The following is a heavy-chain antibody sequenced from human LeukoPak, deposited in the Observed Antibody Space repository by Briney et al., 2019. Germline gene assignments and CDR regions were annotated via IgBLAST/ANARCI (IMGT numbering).Heavy chain of an antibody. CDR3: ARDLGRTTFDY. CDR2: IYSGGST. V-gene: IGHV3-66*01. Sequence: PGGSLRLSCAASGFTVSSNYMSWVRQAPGKGLEWVSVIYSGGSTYYADSVKGRFTISRDNSKNTLYPQMNSLRAEDTAVYYCARDLGRTTFDYWGQGTLVTVSS. J-gene: IGHJ4*02. D-gene: IGHD1-7*01. CDR1: GFTVSSNY.